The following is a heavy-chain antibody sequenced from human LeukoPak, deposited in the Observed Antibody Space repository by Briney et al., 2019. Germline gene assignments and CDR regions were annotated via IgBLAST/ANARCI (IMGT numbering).Heavy chain of an antibody. J-gene: IGHJ4*02. CDR1: GYRFTSSW. CDR2: IYSGDSDT. V-gene: IGHV5-51*01. CDR3: ARRGRDGYNTYYFDY. Sequence: GESLKISCKGSGYRFTSSWIGWVRQMPGKGLEWMGIIYSGDSDTRYSPSFQGQVTFSADKSISTAYLQWSSLKASDTAIYYCARRGRDGYNTYYFDYWGQGTLVTVSS. D-gene: IGHD5-24*01.